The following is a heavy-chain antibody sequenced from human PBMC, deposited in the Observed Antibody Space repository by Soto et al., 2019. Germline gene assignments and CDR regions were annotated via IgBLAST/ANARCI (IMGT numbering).Heavy chain of an antibody. CDR1: GFSLSTSGMC. V-gene: IGHV2-70*11. CDR3: ARTTRTTDLYYMDV. D-gene: IGHD1-1*01. Sequence: SGPTLVNPTQTLTLTCTFSGFSLSTSGMCVSWIRQPPGKALEWLARIDWDDDKYYSTSLKTRLTISKDTSKNQVVLTMTNMDPVDTATYYCARTTRTTDLYYMDVWGKGTTVTVSS. J-gene: IGHJ6*03. CDR2: IDWDDDK.